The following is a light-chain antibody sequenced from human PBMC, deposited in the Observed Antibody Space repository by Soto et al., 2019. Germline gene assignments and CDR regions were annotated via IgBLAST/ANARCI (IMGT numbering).Light chain of an antibody. Sequence: QSTLTQPASVSLSPGQSITISCSGTISDVTGYNYVSWYQQHPGKAPKLMIYEVSNRPSGVSNRFSGSKSGNTASLTISGLQTEDEADYYCSSYTINTLYVFGTGTKVTVL. CDR1: ISDVTGYNY. CDR2: EVS. CDR3: SSYTINTLYV. J-gene: IGLJ1*01. V-gene: IGLV2-14*01.